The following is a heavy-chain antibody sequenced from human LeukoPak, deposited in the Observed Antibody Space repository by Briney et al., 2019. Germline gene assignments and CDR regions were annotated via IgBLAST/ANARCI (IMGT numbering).Heavy chain of an antibody. V-gene: IGHV3-9*03. J-gene: IGHJ2*01. CDR2: INWSGGNV. CDR1: GFTFDDYA. Sequence: GGSLRLSCAASGFTFDDYAMNWVWQAPGKGLEWVSGINWSGGNVGYADSVRGRFTISRDNAKNSLFLQMNSLRPEDMALCYCAKTGGATLDWYFDLWGRGTLVTVSS. CDR3: AKTGGATLDWYFDL. D-gene: IGHD1-26*01.